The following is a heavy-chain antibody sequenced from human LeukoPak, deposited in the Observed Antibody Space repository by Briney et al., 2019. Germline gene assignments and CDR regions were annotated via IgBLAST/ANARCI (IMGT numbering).Heavy chain of an antibody. CDR1: GFTFTNAW. Sequence: GGSLRLSCAASGFTFTNAWMNWVRQAPGKGLEWVGRIKSKADGETIDYAAPVKGRFTFSRDDSKNMLYLQMNSLKSEDTAVYYCTTGGHQEESSGFDYWGQGTLVTVSS. CDR3: TTGGHQEESSGFDY. D-gene: IGHD3-10*01. CDR2: IKSKADGETI. V-gene: IGHV3-15*07. J-gene: IGHJ4*02.